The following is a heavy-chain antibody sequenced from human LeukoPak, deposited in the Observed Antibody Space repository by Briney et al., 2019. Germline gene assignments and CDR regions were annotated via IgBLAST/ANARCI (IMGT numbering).Heavy chain of an antibody. D-gene: IGHD3-22*01. CDR1: GFTFSSYW. J-gene: IGHJ4*02. V-gene: IGHV3-7*01. CDR3: ARDLTTLIDYYDSSGPIDY. Sequence: GGSLRLSCAASGFTFSSYWMSWVRQAPGKGLEWVANIKQDGSEKYYVDSVKGRFTISRDNAKNSPYLQMNSLRAEDTAVYYCARDLTTLIDYYDSSGPIDYWGQGTLVTVSS. CDR2: IKQDGSEK.